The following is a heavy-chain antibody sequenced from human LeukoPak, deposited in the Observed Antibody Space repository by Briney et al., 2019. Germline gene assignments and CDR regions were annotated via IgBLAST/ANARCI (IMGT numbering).Heavy chain of an antibody. CDR2: ISTRGTTI. CDR3: AKDYYNDSNGYYGGTLLIYGMDV. D-gene: IGHD3-22*01. CDR1: GFTFSDYY. Sequence: GGSLRLSCAASGFTFSDYYMSWIRQAPGKGLEWISYISTRGTTIYYADSVQGRFTISRDNSKNTLYLQMNSLRAEDTAVYYCAKDYYNDSNGYYGGTLLIYGMDVWGQGTTVTVSS. J-gene: IGHJ6*02. V-gene: IGHV3-11*04.